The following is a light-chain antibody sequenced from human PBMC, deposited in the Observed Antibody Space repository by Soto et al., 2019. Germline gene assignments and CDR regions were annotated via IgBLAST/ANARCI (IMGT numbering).Light chain of an antibody. Sequence: QSALTQPPSASGSPGQSVTISCTGTSSDVGGYNYVSWYQQHPGKAPKLMIYEVSKRPSGVPDRFSGSKSGNTASLTVSWLQAEDEADYYCSSYAGRNILLFGGGTKLTVL. CDR1: SSDVGGYNY. V-gene: IGLV2-8*01. CDR3: SSYAGRNILL. J-gene: IGLJ2*01. CDR2: EVS.